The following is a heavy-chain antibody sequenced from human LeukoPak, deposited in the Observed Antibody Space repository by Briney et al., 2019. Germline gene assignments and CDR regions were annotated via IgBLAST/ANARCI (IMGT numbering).Heavy chain of an antibody. CDR1: GFTFSSYS. CDR3: ASHITMIVVVNGAESFQH. D-gene: IGHD3-22*01. J-gene: IGHJ1*01. CDR2: ISSSSSYI. V-gene: IGHV3-21*01. Sequence: MPGGSLRLSCAASGFTFSSYSMNWVRQAPGKGLEWVSSISSSSSYIYYADSVKGRFTISRDNAKNSLYLQMNSLRAEDTAVYYCASHITMIVVVNGAESFQHWGQGTLVTVSS.